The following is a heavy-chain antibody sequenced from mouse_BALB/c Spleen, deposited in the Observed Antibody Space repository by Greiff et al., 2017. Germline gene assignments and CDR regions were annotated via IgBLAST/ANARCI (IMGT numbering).Heavy chain of an antibody. CDR2: ISYDGSN. D-gene: IGHD1-1*01. V-gene: IGHV3-6*02. Sequence: EVQLQESGPGLVKPSQSLSLTCSVTGYSITSGYYWNWIRQFPGNKLEWMGYISYDGSNNYNPSLKNRISITRDTSKNQFFLKLNSVTTEDTATYYCARVITTVLDYWGQGTTLTVSS. CDR3: ARVITTVLDY. CDR1: GYSITSGYY. J-gene: IGHJ2*01.